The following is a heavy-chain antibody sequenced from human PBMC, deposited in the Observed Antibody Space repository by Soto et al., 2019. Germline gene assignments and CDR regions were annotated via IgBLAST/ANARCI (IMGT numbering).Heavy chain of an antibody. CDR3: ARAGYCSGGTCFSGNCDY. Sequence: QVQLLQSGAEVKRPGASVKVSCKASGYTFTTYYMHLVRQAPGQGLEWLGIINPNGGSTTYAQKFQGRVTMTRDTSTSTVYLELSSLRSEGMAVYYCARAGYCSGGTCFSGNCDYWGQGTLVTVSA. J-gene: IGHJ4*02. D-gene: IGHD2-15*01. CDR1: GYTFTTYY. CDR2: INPNGGST. V-gene: IGHV1-46*01.